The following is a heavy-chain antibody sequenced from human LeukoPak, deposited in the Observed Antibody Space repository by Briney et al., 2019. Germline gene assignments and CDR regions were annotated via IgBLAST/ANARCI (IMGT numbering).Heavy chain of an antibody. Sequence: SETLSLTCSVSGVSISNYYWSWIRQPPGKGLEWIAFIYYDGTTNYNPSLKSRATISVDTSKNQYSLNLISVTPADRAVYYCARGGASSKFFDAWGQGILVTVSS. D-gene: IGHD6-6*01. J-gene: IGHJ4*02. CDR1: GVSISNYY. V-gene: IGHV4-59*01. CDR2: IYYDGTT. CDR3: ARGGASSKFFDA.